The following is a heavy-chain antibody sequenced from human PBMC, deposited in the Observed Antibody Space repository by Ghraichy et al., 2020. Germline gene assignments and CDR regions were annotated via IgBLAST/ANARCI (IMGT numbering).Heavy chain of an antibody. CDR1: EFTFDGYP. V-gene: IGHV3-23*01. CDR2: LGADGRST. Sequence: GGSLRLSCAVSEFTFDGYPMTWVRQAPGKGLEWVSTLGADGRSTFYADSVRGRFTISRDKSKRTMCLEMNSLRADDTAVYYCAKEGGSLGEGAFDVWGQGTKVTVSS. CDR3: AKEGGSLGEGAFDV. J-gene: IGHJ3*01. D-gene: IGHD3-10*01.